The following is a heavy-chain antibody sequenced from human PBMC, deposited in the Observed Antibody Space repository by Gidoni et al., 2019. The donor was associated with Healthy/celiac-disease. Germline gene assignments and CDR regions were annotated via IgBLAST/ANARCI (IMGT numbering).Heavy chain of an antibody. D-gene: IGHD3-22*01. CDR1: GFTFSSFA. V-gene: IGHV3-30-3*01. Sequence: QVQLVESGGGVVQPGRSLRLSCAASGFTFSSFAMHWVRQAPGKGLEWVAVISFDGSNKYYADSMKGRFTISRDNSKNTLYLQMNSLRAEDTAVYYCARDGVHYYDSSGYYYPDYWGQGTLVTVSS. J-gene: IGHJ4*02. CDR2: ISFDGSNK. CDR3: ARDGVHYYDSSGYYYPDY.